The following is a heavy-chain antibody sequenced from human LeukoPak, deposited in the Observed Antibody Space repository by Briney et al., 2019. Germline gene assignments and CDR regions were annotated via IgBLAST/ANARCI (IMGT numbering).Heavy chain of an antibody. CDR1: GDTFTGYY. CDR3: ARGGLWFGELQFND. V-gene: IGHV1-2*06. J-gene: IGHJ4*02. D-gene: IGHD3-10*01. Sequence: ASVKVSCKASGDTFTGYYMHGVRQAPGQGLEWMGRNNPNSGGTNYAQKFQGRVTMTRDTSISTAYMELSRLRSDDTAVYYCARGGLWFGELQFNDWGQGTLVTVSS. CDR2: NNPNSGGT.